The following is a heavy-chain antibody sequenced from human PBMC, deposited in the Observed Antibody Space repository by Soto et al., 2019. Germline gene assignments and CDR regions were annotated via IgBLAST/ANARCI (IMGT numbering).Heavy chain of an antibody. CDR1: GGSISSGGYS. Sequence: QLQLQESGSGLVKPSQTLSLTCAVSGGSISSGGYSWSWIRQPPGKGLEWIGYIYHSGSTYYNPSLXRXAXVXXDRSKNQSSLKLSSVTAADTAVYYCARGRPIRFDPWGQGTLVTVSS. J-gene: IGHJ5*02. CDR2: IYHSGST. V-gene: IGHV4-30-2*01. CDR3: ARGRPIRFDP.